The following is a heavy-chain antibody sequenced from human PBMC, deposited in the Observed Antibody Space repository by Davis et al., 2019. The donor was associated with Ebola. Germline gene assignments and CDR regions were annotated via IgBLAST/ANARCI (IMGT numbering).Heavy chain of an antibody. Sequence: GGSLRLSCAASGFTFSNYGMNWVRQAPGKGLEWVANIKQDGSEKYYVDSVKGRFTISRDNSKNTLYLQMNSLRAEDTAVYYCASSPSVLRFLEWLLYFDYWGQGTLVTVSS. CDR3: ASSPSVLRFLEWLLYFDY. J-gene: IGHJ4*02. D-gene: IGHD3-3*01. CDR2: IKQDGSEK. V-gene: IGHV3-7*03. CDR1: GFTFSNYG.